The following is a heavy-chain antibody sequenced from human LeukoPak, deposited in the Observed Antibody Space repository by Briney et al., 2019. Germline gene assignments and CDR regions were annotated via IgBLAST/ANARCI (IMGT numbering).Heavy chain of an antibody. Sequence: GGSLRLSCAASGFTFSIYAMNWVRQAPGKGLEWVSVIGGTVLTTYYADSVTGRFTVSRDNSKNTLYLQMSSLRVEDTAVYYCAKGDSSGWYGYFDYWGQGTLVTVSS. V-gene: IGHV3-23*01. CDR2: IGGTVLTT. CDR3: AKGDSSGWYGYFDY. J-gene: IGHJ4*02. CDR1: GFTFSIYA. D-gene: IGHD6-19*01.